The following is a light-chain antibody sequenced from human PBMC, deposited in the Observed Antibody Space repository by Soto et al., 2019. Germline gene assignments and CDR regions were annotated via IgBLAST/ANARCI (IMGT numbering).Light chain of an antibody. CDR1: QSVSSY. CDR3: QQRSNWPIT. Sequence: EIVLTQSPATLSLSPGERATLSCRASQSVSSYFAWYQQKPGRAPRLLIYDVSSRATGIPARFIGSGSGTDFTLTISSLEPEDFAVYYCQQRSNWPITFGQGTRLEIK. J-gene: IGKJ5*01. CDR2: DVS. V-gene: IGKV3-11*01.